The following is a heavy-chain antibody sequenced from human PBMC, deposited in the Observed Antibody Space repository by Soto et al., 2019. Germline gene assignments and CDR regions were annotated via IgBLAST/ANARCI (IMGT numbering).Heavy chain of an antibody. Sequence: GGSLRLSCAASGFTFSSYAMSWVRQAPGKGREWVSAISGSGGSTYYADSVKGRFTISRDNSKNTLYLQMNSLRAEDTAVYYCAKDYSSGWYYFDYWGQGTLVTVSS. J-gene: IGHJ4*02. CDR1: GFTFSSYA. CDR2: ISGSGGST. D-gene: IGHD6-19*01. V-gene: IGHV3-23*01. CDR3: AKDYSSGWYYFDY.